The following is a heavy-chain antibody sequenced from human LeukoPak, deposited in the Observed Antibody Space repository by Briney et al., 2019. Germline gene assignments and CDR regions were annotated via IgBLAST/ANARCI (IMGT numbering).Heavy chain of an antibody. V-gene: IGHV4-38-2*01. CDR2: IYHSGST. CDR3: ASYCGGDCYLNWFDP. J-gene: IGHJ5*02. Sequence: PGGSLRLSCAASGFTFSSYEMNWVRQAPGKGLEWIGSIYHSGSTYYNPSLKSRVTISVDTSKNQFSLKLSSVTAADTAVYYCASYCGGDCYLNWFDPWGQGTLVTVSS. CDR1: GFTFSSYE. D-gene: IGHD2-21*02.